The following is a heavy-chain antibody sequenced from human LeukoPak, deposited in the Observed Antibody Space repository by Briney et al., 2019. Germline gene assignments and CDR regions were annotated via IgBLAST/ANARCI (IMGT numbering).Heavy chain of an antibody. V-gene: IGHV4-59*01. D-gene: IGHD3-10*01. CDR3: ARVDYGSGSYRFDP. J-gene: IGHJ5*02. CDR2: IYYSGST. Sequence: SETLSITCTVSGGSISNYYWSWIRQPPGKGLEWIGYIYYSGSTNYNPSLKSRVTISVDTSKNQFSLKLSSVTAADTAVYYCARVDYGSGSYRFDPWGQGTLVTVSS. CDR1: GGSISNYY.